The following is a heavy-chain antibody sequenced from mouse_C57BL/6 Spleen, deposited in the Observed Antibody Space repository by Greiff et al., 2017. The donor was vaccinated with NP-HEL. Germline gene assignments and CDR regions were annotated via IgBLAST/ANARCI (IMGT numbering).Heavy chain of an antibody. Sequence: QVQLQQPGAELVKPGASVKMSCKASGYTFTSYWITWVKQRPGQGLEWIGDIYPGSGSTNYNEKFKSKATLTVDTSSSTAYMQLSSVTSEDSAVYSCANNYYGSSSWYFDVWGTGTTVTVSS. V-gene: IGHV1-55*01. CDR2: IYPGSGST. J-gene: IGHJ1*03. D-gene: IGHD1-1*01. CDR3: ANNYYGSSSWYFDV. CDR1: GYTFTSYW.